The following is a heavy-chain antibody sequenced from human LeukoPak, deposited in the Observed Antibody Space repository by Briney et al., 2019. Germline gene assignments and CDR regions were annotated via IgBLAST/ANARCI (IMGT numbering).Heavy chain of an antibody. CDR3: ARADFWSGYYTLDY. J-gene: IGHJ4*02. V-gene: IGHV4-34*01. CDR2: INHSGST. Sequence: SETLSLTCAVYGGSFSGYYWSWIRQPPGKGLEWIGEINHSGSTNYNPSLKSRVTISVDTSKNQFSLKLSSVTAADTAVYYCARADFWSGYYTLDYWGQGTLVTVSS. CDR1: GGSFSGYY. D-gene: IGHD3-3*01.